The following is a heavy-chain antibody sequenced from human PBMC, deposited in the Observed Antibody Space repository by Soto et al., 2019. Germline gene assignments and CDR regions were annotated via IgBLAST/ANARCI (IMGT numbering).Heavy chain of an antibody. CDR2: IYWDDDK. Sequence: SGPTLVNPTQTLTLTCTFSGFSLSTTGVGVGWIRQPPGKALEWLALIYWDDDKRYTPSLKSRLTITKDTSKNQVVLSMTNLDPVDTATYYCAHSKSVPPAMAGPYFSCLDVWRKGTTVTAPS. CDR3: AHSKSVPPAMAGPYFSCLDV. D-gene: IGHD2-2*01. CDR1: GFSLSTTGVG. J-gene: IGHJ6*03. V-gene: IGHV2-5*02.